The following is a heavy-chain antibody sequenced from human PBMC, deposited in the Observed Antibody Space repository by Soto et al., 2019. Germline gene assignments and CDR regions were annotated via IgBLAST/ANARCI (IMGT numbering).Heavy chain of an antibody. Sequence: EVQLVESGGGLVQPGGSLRLSCAASGFTFSSYDMHWVRQATGKGLEWVSAIGTAGDTYYPGSVKGRFTISRENAKNSLYLQMNSLRAGDTAVYYFAREAHGDPGRYFDLWGRGTLVTVSS. CDR1: GFTFSSYD. CDR3: AREAHGDPGRYFDL. V-gene: IGHV3-13*01. D-gene: IGHD4-17*01. CDR2: IGTAGDT. J-gene: IGHJ2*01.